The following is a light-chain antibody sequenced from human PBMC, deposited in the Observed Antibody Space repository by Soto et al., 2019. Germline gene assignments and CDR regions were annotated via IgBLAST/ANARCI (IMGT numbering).Light chain of an antibody. Sequence: EIVMTQSPATLSVSPGERATLSCRASQSVSSNLAWYQQKPGQAPRLLIYGASTRATGIPARFSGSGSGTELTLTISILQSEDFAVYYCQLYNNWPLWTFGQGTKVAIK. CDR1: QSVSSN. J-gene: IGKJ1*01. CDR2: GAS. CDR3: QLYNNWPLWT. V-gene: IGKV3-15*01.